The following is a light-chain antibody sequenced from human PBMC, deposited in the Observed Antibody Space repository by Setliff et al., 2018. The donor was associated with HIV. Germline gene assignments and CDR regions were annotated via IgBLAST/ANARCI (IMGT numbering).Light chain of an antibody. Sequence: EIVMTQSPVTLSVSPGERATLSCRASQSVSSNLAWYQQKPGQAPRLLIYGASTRATGIPARFSGSGSETEFTLTISSLQSEDFAVYYCHQYNNWPTFGQGTKVDIK. CDR3: HQYNNWPT. CDR1: QSVSSN. J-gene: IGKJ1*01. CDR2: GAS. V-gene: IGKV3-15*01.